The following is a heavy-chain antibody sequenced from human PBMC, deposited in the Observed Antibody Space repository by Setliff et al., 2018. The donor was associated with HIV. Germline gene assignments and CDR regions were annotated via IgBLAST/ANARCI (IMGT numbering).Heavy chain of an antibody. CDR2: ISSSGAHI. Sequence: GGSLRLSCAASEFTFSSYSMNWVRQAPGKGLEWVASISSSGAHIFYADSLKGRFTISRDNGKNLLYLQMNSLRAEDTAVYYCARDHGFPPWPSHSSGSMDYWGQGTLVTVSS. V-gene: IGHV3-21*06. CDR3: ARDHGFPPWPSHSSGSMDY. J-gene: IGHJ4*02. D-gene: IGHD6-19*01. CDR1: EFTFSSYS.